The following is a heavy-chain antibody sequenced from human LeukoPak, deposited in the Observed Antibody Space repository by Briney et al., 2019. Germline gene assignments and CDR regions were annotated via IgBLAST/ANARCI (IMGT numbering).Heavy chain of an antibody. CDR2: ISYDGSNK. V-gene: IGHV3-30*04. CDR1: GFTFSSYA. J-gene: IGHJ6*04. D-gene: IGHD2-2*01. Sequence: PGRSLRLSCAASGFTFSSYAMHWVRQAPGKGLEWVAVISYDGSNKYYADSVKGRFTISRDNSKNTLYLQMNSLRAEDTAVYYCARESCSSTSCYYYYYCGMDVWGKGTTVTVSS. CDR3: ARESCSSTSCYYYYYCGMDV.